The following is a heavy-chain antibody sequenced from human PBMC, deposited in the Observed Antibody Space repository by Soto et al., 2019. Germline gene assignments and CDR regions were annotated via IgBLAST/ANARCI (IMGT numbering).Heavy chain of an antibody. V-gene: IGHV4-39*01. CDR1: GGSISGSTYY. CDR2: FFYSGRT. D-gene: IGHD4-17*01. J-gene: IGHJ6*03. CDR3: AGTRDYHYYMDV. Sequence: QLQLQESGPGLVKPSETLSLTCTVSGGSISGSTYYWGWVRQPPGKGLEWIGSFFYSGRTYYNPSLKSRVTISVDTSKNQFSLKLSSVTAADTAVYYCAGTRDYHYYMDVWGKGTTVTVSS.